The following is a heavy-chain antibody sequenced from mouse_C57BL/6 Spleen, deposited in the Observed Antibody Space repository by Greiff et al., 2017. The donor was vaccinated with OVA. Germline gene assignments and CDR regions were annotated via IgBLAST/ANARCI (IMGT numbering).Heavy chain of an antibody. J-gene: IGHJ1*03. CDR1: GYSITSGYY. Sequence: EVKLQESGPGLVKPSQSLSLTCSVTGYSITSGYYWNWIRQFPGNKLEWMGYISYDGSNNYNPSLKNRISITRDTSKNQFFLKLNSVTTEDTATYYCARDIYYGNYEWYFDVWGTGTTVTVSS. V-gene: IGHV3-6*01. D-gene: IGHD2-1*01. CDR2: ISYDGSN. CDR3: ARDIYYGNYEWYFDV.